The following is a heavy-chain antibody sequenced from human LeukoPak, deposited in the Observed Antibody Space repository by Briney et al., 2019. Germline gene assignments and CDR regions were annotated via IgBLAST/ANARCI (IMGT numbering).Heavy chain of an antibody. CDR1: GGTFSSYA. CDR2: IIPIFGTA. D-gene: IGHD3-16*01. Sequence: ASVKVSCKASGGTFSSYAISWVRQAPGQGLEWMGGIIPIFGTANYAQKFQGRVTITADKSTSTAYMELSSLRSEDTAVYYCRRWRAGGFGFFVWLLLGAFDFWGQGTMVTVSS. J-gene: IGHJ3*01. V-gene: IGHV1-69*06. CDR3: RRWRAGGFGFFVWLLLGAFDF.